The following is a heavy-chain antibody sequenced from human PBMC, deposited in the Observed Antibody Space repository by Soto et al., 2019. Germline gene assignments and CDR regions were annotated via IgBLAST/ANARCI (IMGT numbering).Heavy chain of an antibody. V-gene: IGHV1-69*01. D-gene: IGHD2-21*02. CDR2: IIPLFGTA. Sequence: QVQLVQSGAEVKKPWSSVKVSCKASGGTFSSYAISWVRQAPGQGLEWMGGIIPLFGTANYAQKFRGRVTITADESTSTAYMELSSLRSEDTAVYYCASGGAYCGGDCYHYWGQGTLVTVSS. CDR3: ASGGAYCGGDCYHY. J-gene: IGHJ4*02. CDR1: GGTFSSYA.